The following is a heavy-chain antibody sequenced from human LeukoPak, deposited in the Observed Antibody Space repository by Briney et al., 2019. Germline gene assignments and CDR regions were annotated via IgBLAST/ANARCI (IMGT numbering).Heavy chain of an antibody. Sequence: ASVKVTCKASGYTFTSSGVSWVRQAPGQGLEWMGWISAYNGDIKYAQKFQGRVTMTTDTSTSTAYMELRSLRSDDTAIYYCARVGRDYGGNRFSDYWGQGTLVTVSS. CDR3: ARVGRDYGGNRFSDY. CDR2: ISAYNGDI. CDR1: GYTFTSSG. V-gene: IGHV1-18*01. D-gene: IGHD4-23*01. J-gene: IGHJ4*02.